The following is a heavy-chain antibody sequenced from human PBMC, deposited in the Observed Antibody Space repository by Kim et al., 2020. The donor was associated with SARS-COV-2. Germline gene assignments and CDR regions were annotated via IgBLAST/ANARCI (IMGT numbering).Heavy chain of an antibody. CDR3: ARSAAIGYYYYMDV. D-gene: IGHD2-15*01. CDR2: IWYDGSNK. V-gene: IGHV3-33*01. Sequence: GGSLRLSCAASGFTFSSYGMHWVRQAPGKGLEWVAVIWYDGSNKYYADSVKGRFTISRDNSKNTLYLQMNSLRAEDTAVYYCARSAAIGYYYYMDVWGKGTAVTVSS. J-gene: IGHJ6*03. CDR1: GFTFSSYG.